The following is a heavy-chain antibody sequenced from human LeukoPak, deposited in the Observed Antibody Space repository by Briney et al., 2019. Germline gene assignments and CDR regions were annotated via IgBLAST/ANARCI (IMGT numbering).Heavy chain of an antibody. CDR2: IYHSGTT. Sequence: PSETLSLTCTVSGGSISSSSYYWGWIRQPPGKGLEWIGSIYHSGTTYYNPSLKSRVTVSVDTSKNQSSLKLSSVTAADTAVYYCARELGATFLWGQGTLVTVSS. CDR3: ARELGATFL. D-gene: IGHD1-26*01. J-gene: IGHJ4*02. V-gene: IGHV4-39*07. CDR1: GGSISSSSYY.